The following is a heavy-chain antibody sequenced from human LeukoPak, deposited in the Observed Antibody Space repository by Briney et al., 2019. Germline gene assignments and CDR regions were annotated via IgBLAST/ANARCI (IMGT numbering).Heavy chain of an antibody. CDR3: AKSRVLSAIAAFDY. Sequence: PGESLRLSCVASGFTFDTYAVTWVRQAPGKGLEWASGITASGDRTFYADSVKGRFTISRDTSKNTLYLQMNSLRAEDTAIYYCAKSRVLSAIAAFDYWGQGTLVTVSS. V-gene: IGHV3-23*01. D-gene: IGHD2-15*01. CDR2: ITASGDRT. CDR1: GFTFDTYA. J-gene: IGHJ4*02.